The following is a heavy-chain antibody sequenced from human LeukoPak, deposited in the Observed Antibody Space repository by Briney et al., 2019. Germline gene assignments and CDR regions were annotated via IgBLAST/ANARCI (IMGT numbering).Heavy chain of an antibody. D-gene: IGHD6-13*01. V-gene: IGHV3-74*01. Sequence: GGSLRLSCAASGFTFSNYSMNWVRQAPGKGLVWVSRINSDGSSTSYADSVKGRFTISRDNAKNTLYLQMNSLRAEDTAVYYCARVSKIRYGMDVWGQGTTVTVSS. CDR2: INSDGSST. J-gene: IGHJ6*02. CDR3: ARVSKIRYGMDV. CDR1: GFTFSNYS.